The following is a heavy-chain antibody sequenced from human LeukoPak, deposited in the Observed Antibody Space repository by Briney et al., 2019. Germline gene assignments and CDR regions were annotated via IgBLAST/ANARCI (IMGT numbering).Heavy chain of an antibody. V-gene: IGHV4-61*08. D-gene: IGHD5-24*01. CDR2: IYYSGST. CDR3: AREKVEMATIFYYYGMDV. CDR1: GDSISSGDYY. Sequence: PSETLSLTCSVSGDSISSGDYYWSWIRQPPGKGLEWIGYIYYSGSTNYNPSLKSRVTISVDTSKNQFSLKLSSVTAADTAVYYCAREKVEMATIFYYYGMDVWGQGTTVTVSS. J-gene: IGHJ6*02.